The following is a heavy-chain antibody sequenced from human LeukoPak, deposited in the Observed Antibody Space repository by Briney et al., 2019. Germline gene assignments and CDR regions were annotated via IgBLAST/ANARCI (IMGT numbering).Heavy chain of an antibody. J-gene: IGHJ4*02. CDR3: ARDRGSTCDY. D-gene: IGHD6-13*01. V-gene: IGHV4-59*01. CDR1: GDSIGSFY. CDR2: IYYSGTT. Sequence: PSETLSLTCTVSGDSIGSFYWTWIRQPPGKGLEWIGYIYYSGTTNYNPSLKSRVTISVDTSKNQFSLKLTSVTAADTAVYYCARDRGSTCDYWGQGTLVTVSS.